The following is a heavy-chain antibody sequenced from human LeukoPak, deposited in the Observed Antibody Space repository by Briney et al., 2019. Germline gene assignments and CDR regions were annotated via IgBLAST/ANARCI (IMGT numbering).Heavy chain of an antibody. Sequence: GGSLRLSCAASGFTFSSYEMNWVRQAPGKGLEWVSYISSSGSTIYYADSVEGRFTISRDNAKNSLYLQMNSLRAEDTAVYYCASARPTVRGVTTRHEYWGQGTLVTVSS. D-gene: IGHD3-10*02. CDR1: GFTFSSYE. J-gene: IGHJ4*02. CDR3: ASARPTVRGVTTRHEY. V-gene: IGHV3-48*03. CDR2: ISSSGSTI.